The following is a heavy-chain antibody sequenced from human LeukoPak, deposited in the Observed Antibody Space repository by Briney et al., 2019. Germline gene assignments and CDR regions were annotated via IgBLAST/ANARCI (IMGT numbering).Heavy chain of an antibody. CDR2: IYSNGGT. D-gene: IGHD1-26*01. CDR3: ARWEGGSYYDFDY. V-gene: IGHV4-4*07. J-gene: IGHJ4*02. CDR1: GGSTSNFY. Sequence: SETLSLTCTVSGGSTSNFYWSWIRQPAGKGLEWIGRIYSNGGTSYNPSLKSRVTISVDTSKNQFSLKLSSVTAAGTAVYYCARWEGGSYYDFDYWGQGTLVTVSS.